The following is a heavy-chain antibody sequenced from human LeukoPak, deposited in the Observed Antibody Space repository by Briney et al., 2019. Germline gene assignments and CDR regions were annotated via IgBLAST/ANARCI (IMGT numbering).Heavy chain of an antibody. J-gene: IGHJ5*02. D-gene: IGHD6-19*01. CDR3: ARDLRSSGWFRDGNWFDP. CDR2: ISVSGNT. V-gene: IGHV3-23*01. Sequence: GGSLRLSCAASGLTLSSYAMSWVRQAPGKGLEWVSAISVSGNTYHADSVKGRFTISRDSSKNTLYLQMNSLRAEDTALYYCARDLRSSGWFRDGNWFDPWGQGTLVTVSS. CDR1: GLTLSSYA.